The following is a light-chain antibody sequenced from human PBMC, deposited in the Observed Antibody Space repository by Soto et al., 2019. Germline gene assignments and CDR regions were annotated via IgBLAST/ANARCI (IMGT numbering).Light chain of an antibody. CDR3: TSYTTSSTYV. V-gene: IGLV2-14*01. CDR1: SSDVGGHNY. J-gene: IGLJ1*01. Sequence: QSALTQPPSASGSPGQSVTISCTGTSSDVGGHNYVSWYQQRPGKAPKLIIYEVSNRPSGVSSRFSGSKSGNTASLTISGLQPEDEAHYYCTSYTTSSTYVFGTGTKLTVL. CDR2: EVS.